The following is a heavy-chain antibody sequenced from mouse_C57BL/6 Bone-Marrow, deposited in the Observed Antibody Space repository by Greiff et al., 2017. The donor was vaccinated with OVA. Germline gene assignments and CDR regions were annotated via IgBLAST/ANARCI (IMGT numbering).Heavy chain of an antibody. V-gene: IGHV7-1*01. CDR2: SRNKANDYTT. Sequence: DVKLVESGGGLVQSGRSLRLSCATSGFTFSDFYMEWVRQAPGKGLEWIAASRNKANDYTTEYSASVKGRFIVSRDTSQSILYLQMNALRAEDTAIYYCARDAGYYGPMDYWGQGTSVTVSS. J-gene: IGHJ4*01. D-gene: IGHD1-1*01. CDR3: ARDAGYYGPMDY. CDR1: GFTFSDFY.